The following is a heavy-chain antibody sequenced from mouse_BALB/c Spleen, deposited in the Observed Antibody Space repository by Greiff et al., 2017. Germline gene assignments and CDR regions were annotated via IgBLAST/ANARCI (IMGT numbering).Heavy chain of an antibody. Sequence: VQLQQSGAELVKPGASVKLSCTASGFNIKDTYMHWVKQRPEQGLEWIGRIDPANGNTKYDPKFQGKATITADTSSNTAYLQLSSLTSEDTAVYYCARSFYGSSHMDYWGQGTSVTVSS. CDR3: ARSFYGSSHMDY. J-gene: IGHJ4*01. CDR1: GFNIKDTY. CDR2: IDPANGNT. D-gene: IGHD1-1*01. V-gene: IGHV14-3*02.